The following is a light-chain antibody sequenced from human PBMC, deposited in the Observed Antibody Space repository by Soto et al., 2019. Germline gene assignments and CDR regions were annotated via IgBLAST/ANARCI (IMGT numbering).Light chain of an antibody. Sequence: QMTEYNSSLSTSVGDRVTKNCXASQRIANFLNWYQHKPGKAPKLVIYATSTFQSGVLSRFSASGSGTDFTLSISRLQPEDFAPYYCPHCSISLWPFCQGTKV. V-gene: IGKV1-39*01. CDR2: ATS. J-gene: IGKJ1*01. CDR3: PHCSISLWP. CDR1: QRIANF.